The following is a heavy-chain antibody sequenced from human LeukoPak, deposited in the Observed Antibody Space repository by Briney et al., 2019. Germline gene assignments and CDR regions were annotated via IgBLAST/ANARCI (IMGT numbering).Heavy chain of an antibody. CDR2: IRSSSTTI. J-gene: IGHJ4*02. D-gene: IGHD1-26*01. Sequence: GGSLRLSCAASGFTFSSYNMNWVRQAPGKGQEWVSYIRSSSTTIYYADSVKGRFTISRDNAKNSLYLQMNSLRAEDTAVYYCARENGSGGTYTNYYFDYWGQGTLVTVSS. CDR1: GFTFSSYN. CDR3: ARENGSGGTYTNYYFDY. V-gene: IGHV3-48*01.